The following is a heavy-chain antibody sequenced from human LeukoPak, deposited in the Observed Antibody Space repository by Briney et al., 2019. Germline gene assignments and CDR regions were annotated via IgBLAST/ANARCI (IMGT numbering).Heavy chain of an antibody. D-gene: IGHD6-6*01. Sequence: SETLSLTCTVSGGSISSYYWSWIRQPPGKGLEWIGYIYTSGSTKYNPSLKSRVTISVDTSKNQFSLKLSSVTAADTAVYYCARRASSSSSGAFFDYWGQGTLVTVSS. V-gene: IGHV4-4*09. CDR1: GGSISSYY. CDR2: IYTSGST. J-gene: IGHJ4*02. CDR3: ARRASSSSSGAFFDY.